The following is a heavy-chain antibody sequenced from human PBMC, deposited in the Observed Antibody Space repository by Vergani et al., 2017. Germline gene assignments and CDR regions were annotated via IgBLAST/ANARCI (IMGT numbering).Heavy chain of an antibody. CDR3: ARGGGPRLFDY. Sequence: QVQLQESGPGLVKPSETLSLICTVSGGSISSYYWSWIRQPPGKGLEWIGYIYYSGSTNYNPSLKSRVTISVDTSKNQFSLKLSSVTAADTAVYYCARGGGPRLFDYWGQGTLVTVSS. CDR1: GGSISSYY. D-gene: IGHD2-15*01. J-gene: IGHJ4*02. CDR2: IYYSGST. V-gene: IGHV4-59*01.